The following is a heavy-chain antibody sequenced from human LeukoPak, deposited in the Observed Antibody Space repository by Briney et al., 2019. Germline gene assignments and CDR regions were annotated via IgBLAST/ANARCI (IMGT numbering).Heavy chain of an antibody. CDR3: AKDANPSGALLDF. CDR2: ISWNGGSI. J-gene: IGHJ4*02. CDR1: GFTFDDYA. V-gene: IGHV3-9*01. D-gene: IGHD1-14*01. Sequence: GKSLRLSCAASGFTFDDYAMHWVRQAPGKGLEWVSGISWNGGSIGYADSVKGRFTISRDNAKNSLYLQVNSLRVEDTAFYYCAKDANPSGALLDFWGQGTLVTVSS.